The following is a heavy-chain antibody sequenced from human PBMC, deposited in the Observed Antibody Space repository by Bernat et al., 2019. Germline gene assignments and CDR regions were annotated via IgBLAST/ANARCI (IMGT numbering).Heavy chain of an antibody. J-gene: IGHJ6*02. Sequence: QMQLVQSGPEVKKPGTSVKVSCKASGFTFTSSAMQWVRQARGQRLEWIGWIVVGSGNTNYAQKFQERVTITRDMSTSTAYMELSSLRSEDTAVYYCAAGYYGSGSYYKYYYGMDVWGQGTTVTVSS. CDR1: GFTFTSSA. D-gene: IGHD3-10*01. V-gene: IGHV1-58*02. CDR2: IVVGSGNT. CDR3: AAGYYGSGSYYKYYYGMDV.